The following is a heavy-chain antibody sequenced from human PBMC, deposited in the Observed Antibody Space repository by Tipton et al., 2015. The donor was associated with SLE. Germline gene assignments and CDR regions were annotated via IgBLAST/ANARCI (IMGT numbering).Heavy chain of an antibody. Sequence: LRLSCTVSGGSISSGDYYWSWIRQPPGKGLEWIGYIYYSGSTYYNPSLKSRVTISVDTSKNQFSLKLSSVTAADTAVYYCARGRRRAPIDYWGRGTLVTVSS. V-gene: IGHV4-30-4*01. D-gene: IGHD6-25*01. CDR1: GGSISSGDYY. J-gene: IGHJ4*02. CDR3: ARGRRRAPIDY. CDR2: IYYSGST.